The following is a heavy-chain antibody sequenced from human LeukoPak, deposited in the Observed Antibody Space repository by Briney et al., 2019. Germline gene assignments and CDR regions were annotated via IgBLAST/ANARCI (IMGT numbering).Heavy chain of an antibody. J-gene: IGHJ4*02. CDR2: IYYSGST. CDR3: ARDGPTVGTFDY. Sequence: SETLSLTCTVSGGSISSYYWSWIRQPPGKGLEWIGYIYYSGSTNYNPSLKSRVTISVDTSKDQFSLKLSSVTAADTAVYYCARDGPTVGTFDYWGQGTLVTVSS. D-gene: IGHD4-11*01. CDR1: GGSISSYY. V-gene: IGHV4-59*01.